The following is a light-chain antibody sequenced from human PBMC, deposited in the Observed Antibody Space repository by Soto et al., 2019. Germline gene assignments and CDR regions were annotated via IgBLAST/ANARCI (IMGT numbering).Light chain of an antibody. V-gene: IGKV3-20*01. CDR3: QHYGGSPSFT. J-gene: IGKJ3*01. CDR1: QSVSSNY. Sequence: EIVLTQSPGTLSLSPGERATLSCRASQSVSSNYLGWYQQKPGQAPRLLIYGASGRATGIPDRFSGSGSGTDFTLTISRLEPEDFAVYYCQHYGGSPSFTFGPGTKVDIK. CDR2: GAS.